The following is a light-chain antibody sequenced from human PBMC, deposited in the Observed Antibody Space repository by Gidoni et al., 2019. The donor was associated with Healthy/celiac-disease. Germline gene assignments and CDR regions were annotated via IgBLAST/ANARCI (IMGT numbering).Light chain of an antibody. CDR2: DDS. V-gene: IGLV3-21*02. CDR3: QVWDSSSDHLWV. J-gene: IGLJ1*01. Sequence: SYGLTQPPSVSGAPGQTARITCGGNNLGSKRVHWYQPKPGQAPVLVVYDDSDRPSGIPERFSGSNSGNTATLTISSVEAGDEADYYCQVWDSSSDHLWVFGTGTKVTVL. CDR1: NLGSKR.